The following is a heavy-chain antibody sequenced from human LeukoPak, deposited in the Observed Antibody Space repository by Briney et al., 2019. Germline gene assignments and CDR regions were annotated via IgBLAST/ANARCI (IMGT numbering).Heavy chain of an antibody. J-gene: IGHJ4*02. CDR3: ARDHSLTPIFGVFIKRYYFDY. CDR2: INTSGGST. CDR1: GYTFTSYY. Sequence: PGASVKVSCKASGYTFTSYYMHWVRHAPGQGLEWMGIINTSGGSTSYAQKFQGRVTMTRDTSTSTVYMELSSLRSEDTAVYYCARDHSLTPIFGVFIKRYYFDYWGQGTLVTVSS. V-gene: IGHV1-46*01. D-gene: IGHD3-3*01.